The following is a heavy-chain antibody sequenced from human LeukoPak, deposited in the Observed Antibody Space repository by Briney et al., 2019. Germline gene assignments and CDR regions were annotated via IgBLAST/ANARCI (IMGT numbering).Heavy chain of an antibody. CDR2: ISYDGSNK. D-gene: IGHD3-22*01. CDR1: GFTFSSYW. CDR3: ARDLYYYDSSGYYSYYFDY. J-gene: IGHJ4*02. Sequence: GGSLRLSCAASGFTFSSYWMSWVRQAPGKGLEWVAVISYDGSNKYYADSVKGRFTISRDNSKNTLYLQMNSLRAEDTAVYYCARDLYYYDSSGYYSYYFDYWGQGTLVTVSS. V-gene: IGHV3-30-3*01.